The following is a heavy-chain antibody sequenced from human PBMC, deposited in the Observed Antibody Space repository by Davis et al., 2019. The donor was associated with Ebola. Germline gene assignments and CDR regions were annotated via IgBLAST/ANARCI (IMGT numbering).Heavy chain of an antibody. J-gene: IGHJ4*02. Sequence: GESLKISCAASGFTFSSYSMNWVRQAPGKGLEWVSSISSSSSYIYYADSVKGRFTISRDNAKNSLYLQMNSLRAEDTAVYYCARGAYDYVWGSYSFDYWGQGTLVTVSS. V-gene: IGHV3-21*01. CDR1: GFTFSSYS. CDR2: ISSSSSYI. D-gene: IGHD3-16*01. CDR3: ARGAYDYVWGSYSFDY.